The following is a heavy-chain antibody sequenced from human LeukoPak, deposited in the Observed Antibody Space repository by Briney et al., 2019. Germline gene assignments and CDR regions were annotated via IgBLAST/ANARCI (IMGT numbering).Heavy chain of an antibody. CDR2: IYHSGST. V-gene: IGHV4-38-2*02. CDR1: GYSISSGYY. Sequence: SETLSLTCTVSGYSISSGYYWGWIRQPPGKGLEWIGSIYHSGSTYYNPSLKSRVTISVDTSKNQFFLKLSSVTAADTAVYYCARVRGYCTNTSCYVWFDPWGQGTLVTVSS. D-gene: IGHD2-2*03. J-gene: IGHJ5*02. CDR3: ARVRGYCTNTSCYVWFDP.